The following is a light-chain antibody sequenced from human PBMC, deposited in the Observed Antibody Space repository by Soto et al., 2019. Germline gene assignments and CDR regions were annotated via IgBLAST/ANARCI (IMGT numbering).Light chain of an antibody. CDR2: GAS. Sequence: EIVLTQSPGTLSLSPGERATLSCRASQSVSSSYLAWYQQKPGQAPRLLIYGASSRATGTPDRFSGSGSGTDFTLTISRLEPEDLAVYCCQQYGSSPNTFGQGTKVDIK. J-gene: IGKJ1*01. CDR1: QSVSSSY. V-gene: IGKV3-20*01. CDR3: QQYGSSPNT.